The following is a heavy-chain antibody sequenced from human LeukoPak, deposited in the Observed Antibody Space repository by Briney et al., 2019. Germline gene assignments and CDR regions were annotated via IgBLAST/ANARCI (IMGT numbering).Heavy chain of an antibody. J-gene: IGHJ4*02. D-gene: IGHD2-2*01. Sequence: RASVKVSCKASGGTFSSYAISWVRQAPGQGLEWMGRIIPILGIANYAQKFQGRVTITADKSTSTAYMELSSLRSEDTAVYYCARSAGRYCSSTSCSRGVFDYWGQGTLVTVSS. CDR3: ARSAGRYCSSTSCSRGVFDY. V-gene: IGHV1-69*04. CDR2: IIPILGIA. CDR1: GGTFSSYA.